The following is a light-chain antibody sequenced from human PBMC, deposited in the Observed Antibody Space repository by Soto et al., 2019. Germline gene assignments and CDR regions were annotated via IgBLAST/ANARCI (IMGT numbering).Light chain of an antibody. CDR3: QQYSAYPYT. J-gene: IGKJ2*01. CDR2: DGS. CDR1: QSIRSW. Sequence: DIKMTQFPSTLSASVGDRVTITCRASQSIRSWLAWYQQKPGKAPKLLIYDGSSLQSGVPSGFSGSGSGTEFTLTINSLQPDDFATYYCQQYSAYPYTFGQGTKVETK. V-gene: IGKV1-5*01.